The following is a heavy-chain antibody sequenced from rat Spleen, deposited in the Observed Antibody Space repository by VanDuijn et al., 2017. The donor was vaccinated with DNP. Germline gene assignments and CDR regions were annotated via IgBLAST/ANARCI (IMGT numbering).Heavy chain of an antibody. J-gene: IGHJ4*01. CDR3: ARWPGYNPPYAMDA. Sequence: EVQLQESGPGLVKPSQSLSLICSVTGYSITSSYRWNWIRKFPGNKLEWMGSINSAGSTNYNPTLKSRISITRDTSKNQFFLQLNSVTTEDTATYYGARWPGYNPPYAMDAWGQGTSVTVSS. V-gene: IGHV3-3*01. CDR1: GYSITSSYR. CDR2: INSAGST. D-gene: IGHD1-4*01.